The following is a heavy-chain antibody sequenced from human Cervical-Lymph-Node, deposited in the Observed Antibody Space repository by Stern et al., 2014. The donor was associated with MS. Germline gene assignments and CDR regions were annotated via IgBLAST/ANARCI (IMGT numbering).Heavy chain of an antibody. CDR2: IYPGDSDT. Sequence: MQLVHSGAEVKKPGESLKISCKGSGYSFTSYWIGWARPMPGKGLECMGIIYPGDSDTRYSPSFTSQVTISIHPSIRTTYLHWSSLKAWDTAMYYCARRGVTGDFLFFDYWGQGTLVTVSS. D-gene: IGHD7-27*01. CDR3: ARRGVTGDFLFFDY. J-gene: IGHJ4*02. V-gene: IGHV5-51*01. CDR1: GYSFTSYW.